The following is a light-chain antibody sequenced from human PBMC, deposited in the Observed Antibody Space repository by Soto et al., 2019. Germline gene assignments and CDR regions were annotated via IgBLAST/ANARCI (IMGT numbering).Light chain of an antibody. CDR1: SSDVGNYDL. CDR3: CSYAGRRTWV. J-gene: IGLJ3*02. CDR2: EGS. Sequence: QSALTQPASVSGSPGQSITSSCTGSSSDVGNYDLVSWYQQHPGKVPKLMIYEGSKRPSGVSNRLSGSKSGNTASLTISRLKAEEEAEYSCCSYAGRRTWVFGGGTTLTVL. V-gene: IGLV2-23*01.